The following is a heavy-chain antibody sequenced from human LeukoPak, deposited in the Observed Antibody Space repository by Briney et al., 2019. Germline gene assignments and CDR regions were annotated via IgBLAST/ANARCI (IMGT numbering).Heavy chain of an antibody. J-gene: IGHJ4*02. V-gene: IGHV4-59*01. CDR2: IYYSGST. Sequence: SETLSLTCTVSGGSISSYYWSWIRQPPGKGLEWIGYIYYSGSTNYNPSLKSRVTISVDTSKNQFSLKLSSVTAADTAVYYCARALVVYGSGSIDYWGQGTLVTVSS. CDR1: GGSISSYY. D-gene: IGHD3-10*01. CDR3: ARALVVYGSGSIDY.